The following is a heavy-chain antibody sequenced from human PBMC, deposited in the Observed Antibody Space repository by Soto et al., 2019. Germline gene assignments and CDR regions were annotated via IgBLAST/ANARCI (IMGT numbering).Heavy chain of an antibody. J-gene: IGHJ5*02. CDR1: GYTFTSYG. V-gene: IGHV1-18*04. CDR3: ARVGVATIWFDP. D-gene: IGHD5-12*01. Sequence: ASVKVSCKASGYTFTSYGISWVRQAPGQGLEWMGWISAYNGNTNYAQELQGRVTMTSDTSTSTAYMELRSLRSDDTAVYYCARVGVATIWFDPWGQGTLVTVSS. CDR2: ISAYNGNT.